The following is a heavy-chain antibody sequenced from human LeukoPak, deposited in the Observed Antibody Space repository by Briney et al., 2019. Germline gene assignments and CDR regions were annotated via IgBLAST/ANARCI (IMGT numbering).Heavy chain of an antibody. V-gene: IGHV3-11*04. CDR3: ARMYSSGYYGDYFDY. J-gene: IGHJ4*02. D-gene: IGHD5-12*01. Sequence: GGSLRLSCTASGFIFSNYYMAWVRQPPGRGLEWISYISADAATVKYADSVEGRFTVSRDNTQNSIYLEVSSLRVDDTAVYYCARMYSSGYYGDYFDYWGQGNLVSVSS. CDR2: ISADAATV. CDR1: GFIFSNYY.